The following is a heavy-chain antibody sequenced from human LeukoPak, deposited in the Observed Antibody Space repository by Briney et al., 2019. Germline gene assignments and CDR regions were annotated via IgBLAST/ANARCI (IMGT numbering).Heavy chain of an antibody. CDR3: ARDGEYSSSSYPDY. V-gene: IGHV1-18*01. J-gene: IGHJ4*02. CDR1: GYTFTSYG. Sequence: GASVKVSCTASGYTFTSYGISWVRQAPRQGLEWMGWINAYNGNTNYAQKLQGRVTMTTDTSTSTAYMELRSLRSDDTAVYYCARDGEYSSSSYPDYWGQGTLVTVSS. CDR2: INAYNGNT. D-gene: IGHD6-6*01.